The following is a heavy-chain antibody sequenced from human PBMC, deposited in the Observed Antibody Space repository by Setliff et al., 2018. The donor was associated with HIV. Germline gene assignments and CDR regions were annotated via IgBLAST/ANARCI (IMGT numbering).Heavy chain of an antibody. V-gene: IGHV1-2*06. Sequence: ASVKVSCKASGYNFTSHDINWVRQAPGQGLEWMGRINPNSGGTNYAQKFQGRVTMTRDTSISTAYMELSRLRSDDTAVYYCASGKGVRGVIITGGLDVWGKGTTVTVSS. CDR3: ASGKGVRGVIITGGLDV. J-gene: IGHJ6*04. D-gene: IGHD3-10*01. CDR1: GYNFTSHD. CDR2: INPNSGGT.